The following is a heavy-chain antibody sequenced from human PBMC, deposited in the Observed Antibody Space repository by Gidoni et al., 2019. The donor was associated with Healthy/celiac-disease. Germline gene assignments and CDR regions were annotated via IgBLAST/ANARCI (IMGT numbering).Heavy chain of an antibody. CDR1: GFTFSRYG. V-gene: IGHV3-33*01. CDR2: IWYDGSNK. J-gene: IGHJ6*02. CDR3: ARGLVVPAAFHGMDV. D-gene: IGHD2-2*01. Sequence: QVQLVESGGGVVQPGRSLRLSCAASGFTFSRYGMHWVRQAPGKGLGWVAVIWYDGSNKYYADSVKGRFTISRDNSKNTLYLQMNSLRAEDTAVYYCARGLVVPAAFHGMDVWGQGTTVTVSS.